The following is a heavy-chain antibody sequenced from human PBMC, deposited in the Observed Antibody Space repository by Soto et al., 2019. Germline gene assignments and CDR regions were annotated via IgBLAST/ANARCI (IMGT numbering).Heavy chain of an antibody. J-gene: IGHJ5*02. CDR2: IWYDGSNK. Sequence: GGSLRLSCAASGFTFSSYGMHWVRQAPGKGLEWVAVIWYDGSNKYYADSVKGRFTISRDNSKNTLYLQMNSLRAEDTAVYYCAREALYGSGSYYKPSNPFDPWGQGTLVTAPQ. V-gene: IGHV3-33*01. CDR3: AREALYGSGSYYKPSNPFDP. D-gene: IGHD3-10*01. CDR1: GFTFSSYG.